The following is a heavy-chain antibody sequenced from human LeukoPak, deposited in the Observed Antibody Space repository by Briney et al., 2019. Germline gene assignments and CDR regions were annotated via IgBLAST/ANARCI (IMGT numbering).Heavy chain of an antibody. CDR2: ISSSSNFI. Sequence: PGGSLRLSXAASGFTFSSFTMNWVRQAPGKGLEWVSSISSSSNFIYYADSLKGRFTISRDNAKNSLYLQMNSLRAEDTAVYYCASEGSGSYSDYWGQGTLVTVSS. CDR3: ASEGSGSYSDY. D-gene: IGHD3-10*01. V-gene: IGHV3-21*01. CDR1: GFTFSSFT. J-gene: IGHJ4*02.